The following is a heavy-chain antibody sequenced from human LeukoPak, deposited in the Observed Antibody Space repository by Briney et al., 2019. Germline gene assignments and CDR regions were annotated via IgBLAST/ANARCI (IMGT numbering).Heavy chain of an antibody. D-gene: IGHD6-19*01. Sequence: GASVKVSCKASGYTFTSYGISWVRQAPGQGLEWMGWISAYNGNTNYAQKLQGRVTMTTDTSTSTAYMELRSLRSDDTAVYYCTYSSGWYDGYYFDYWGQGTLVTVSS. J-gene: IGHJ4*02. V-gene: IGHV1-18*01. CDR2: ISAYNGNT. CDR3: TYSSGWYDGYYFDY. CDR1: GYTFTSYG.